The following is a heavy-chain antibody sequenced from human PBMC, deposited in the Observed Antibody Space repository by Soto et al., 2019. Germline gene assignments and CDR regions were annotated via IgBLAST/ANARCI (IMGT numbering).Heavy chain of an antibody. V-gene: IGHV1-8*01. CDR2: LNPRNGQT. CDR3: ARETDTSMVDY. J-gene: IGHJ4*02. CDR1: GCNFSAYY. D-gene: IGHD5-18*01. Sequence: QVQLVQSGAEVKKPGASVKVSCQTSGCNFSAYYFNWVRQAAGQGPEWMGWLNPRNGQTGYVQKFRGRVTMTRDTSIATVYLELSRLTSEDTAIYFCARETDTSMVDYWGQGTLVTVSS.